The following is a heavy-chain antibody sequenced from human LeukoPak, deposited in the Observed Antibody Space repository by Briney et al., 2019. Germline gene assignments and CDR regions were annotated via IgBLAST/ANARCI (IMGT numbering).Heavy chain of an antibody. D-gene: IGHD3-16*01. CDR1: GFTFSDYY. CDR2: ISSSGSTI. Sequence: GGSLRLSCAASGFTFSDYYMSWIRQAPGKGLEWVSHISSSGSTIYYADSVKGRFTISRDNAKNSLYLQMNSLRAEDTALYYCAILTSRGTDYWGQGTLVTVSS. J-gene: IGHJ4*02. CDR3: AILTSRGTDY. V-gene: IGHV3-11*01.